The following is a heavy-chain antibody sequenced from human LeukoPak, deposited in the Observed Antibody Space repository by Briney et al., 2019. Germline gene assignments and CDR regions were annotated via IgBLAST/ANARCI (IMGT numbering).Heavy chain of an antibody. J-gene: IGHJ4*02. V-gene: IGHV3-11*01. CDR3: AGTYYYDSSGYSGGYDY. D-gene: IGHD3-22*01. CDR2: ISSSGSTI. CDR1: GFTFSDYY. Sequence: GGSLRLSCAASGFTFSDYYMSWIRQAPGKGLEWVSYISSSGSTIYYADSVKGRFTISRDNAKNSLYLQMNSLRAEDTAVYYCAGTYYYDSSGYSGGYDYWGQGTLVTVSS.